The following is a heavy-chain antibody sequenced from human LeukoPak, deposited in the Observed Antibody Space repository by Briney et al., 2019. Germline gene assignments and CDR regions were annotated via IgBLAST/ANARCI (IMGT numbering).Heavy chain of an antibody. D-gene: IGHD2-2*01. CDR2: INPSGGST. J-gene: IGHJ6*03. V-gene: IGHV1-46*01. Sequence: ASVKVSCKASGYTFTSYYMHWVRQAPGQGLEWMGIINPSGGSTSYAQKFQGRVTMTRDTSTSTVYMELSSLRSEDTAVYYCARNRVKYCSSTSCLGVGDYYYYYMDVWGKGTTVTVSS. CDR3: ARNRVKYCSSTSCLGVGDYYYYYMDV. CDR1: GYTFTSYY.